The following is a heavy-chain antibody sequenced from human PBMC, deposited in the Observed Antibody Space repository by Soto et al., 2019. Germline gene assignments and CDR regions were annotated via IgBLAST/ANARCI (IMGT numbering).Heavy chain of an antibody. CDR1: GSIFKNFV. J-gene: IGHJ6*02. CDR2: IAGTGQYT. CDR3: AKGGTSHIYGIDV. V-gene: IGHV3-23*01. Sequence: DVQLLETGGGLVRPGGSLGLSGRPSGSIFKNFVITWVARAPGKGLEWVSIIAGTGQYTFYPDSVRGRFTFSRDNSENTVYLEMNSLRAEDTAIYFCAKGGTSHIYGIDVWGPGTTVIVSS. D-gene: IGHD2-2*01.